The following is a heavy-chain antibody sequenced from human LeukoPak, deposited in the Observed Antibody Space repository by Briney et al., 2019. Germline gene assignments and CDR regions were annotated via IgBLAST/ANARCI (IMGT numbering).Heavy chain of an antibody. J-gene: IGHJ4*02. CDR2: IYYSGST. D-gene: IGHD3-22*01. V-gene: IGHV4-30-4*01. Sequence: SETLSLTCAAYGGSFSGYYWSWIRQPPGKGLGWIGYIYYSGSTYYNPSLKSRVTISVDTSKNQFSLKLSSVTAADTAVYYCARGIHYYDSSGIHYFDYWGQGTLVTVSS. CDR3: ARGIHYYDSSGIHYFDY. CDR1: GGSFSGYY.